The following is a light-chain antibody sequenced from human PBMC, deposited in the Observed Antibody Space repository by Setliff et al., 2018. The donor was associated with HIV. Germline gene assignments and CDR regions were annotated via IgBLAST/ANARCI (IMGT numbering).Light chain of an antibody. CDR1: NSDVGSYNF. J-gene: IGLJ1*01. V-gene: IGLV2-23*02. CDR2: EVN. Sequence: SVLTQPASVSGSPGQSITISCTGTNSDVGSYNFVSWYQLHPGKAPKLMIYEVNNRPSGVSNRFSGSKSGNTASLTISGLQAEDEADYYCCSYAGDTAFYVFGIGTKVTVL. CDR3: CSYAGDTAFYV.